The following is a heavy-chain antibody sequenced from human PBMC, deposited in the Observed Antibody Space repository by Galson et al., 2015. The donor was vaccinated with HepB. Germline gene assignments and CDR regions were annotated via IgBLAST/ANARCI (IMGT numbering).Heavy chain of an antibody. CDR2: IYNSVST. J-gene: IGHJ4*02. CDR1: GGSITDDEYY. CDR3: ARGRGSSYGVYDH. V-gene: IGHV4-30-4*01. D-gene: IGHD5-18*01. Sequence: LSLTCAVSGGSITDDEYYWSWIRQPPGKALEWIGYIYNSVSTSYNPSLKRRLHMSGDTSKNQFSLNLTSVTAADTAIYYCARGRGSSYGVYDHWGLGTLVTVSS.